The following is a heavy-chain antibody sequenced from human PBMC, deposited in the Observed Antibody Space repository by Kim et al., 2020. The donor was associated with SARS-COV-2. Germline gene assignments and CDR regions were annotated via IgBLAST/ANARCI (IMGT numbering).Heavy chain of an antibody. Sequence: GGSLRLSCAASGFTFSSYAMHWVRQAPGKGLEWVAVISYDGSNKYYADSVKGRFTISRDNSKNTLYLQMNSLRAEDTAVYYCARDGIVGATSGWFDPWG. J-gene: IGHJ5*02. CDR3: ARDGIVGATSGWFDP. CDR2: ISYDGSNK. V-gene: IGHV3-30-3*01. CDR1: GFTFSSYA. D-gene: IGHD1-26*01.